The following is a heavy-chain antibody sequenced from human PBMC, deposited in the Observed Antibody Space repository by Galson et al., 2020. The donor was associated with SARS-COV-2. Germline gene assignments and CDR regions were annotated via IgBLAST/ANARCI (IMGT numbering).Heavy chain of an antibody. D-gene: IGHD2-2*01. V-gene: IGHV3-48*02. Sequence: GGSLRLSCAGPEFPFSSYSINWVRQAPVKGLEWISYISGSGGTIKYADSVKGRFTISRDNVKRSAFLQMSSLRDEDTAVYYCTRGYCATTGCYEYFDSWGQGTLVTVSS. CDR3: TRGYCATTGCYEYFDS. CDR1: EFPFSSYS. J-gene: IGHJ4*02. CDR2: ISGSGGTI.